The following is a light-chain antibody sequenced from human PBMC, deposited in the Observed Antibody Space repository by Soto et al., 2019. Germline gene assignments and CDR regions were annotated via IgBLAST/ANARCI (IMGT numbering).Light chain of an antibody. CDR2: GSS. Sequence: EIVMTQSPATLSVSPGERATLSCRASQSVSSNLAWYQQKPGQAPRLLIYGSSTRATGIPARFSGSGSGTEFTLTSSRLQSEDFAVYSCQEYNYWPTFGQGTKVEIK. V-gene: IGKV3-15*01. CDR1: QSVSSN. J-gene: IGKJ1*01. CDR3: QEYNYWPT.